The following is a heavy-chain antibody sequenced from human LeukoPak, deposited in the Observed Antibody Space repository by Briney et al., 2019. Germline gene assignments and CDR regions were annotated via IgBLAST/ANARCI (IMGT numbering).Heavy chain of an antibody. CDR2: IYYSGST. CDR1: GGSISSYY. J-gene: IGHJ4*02. V-gene: IGHV4-59*01. D-gene: IGHD3-22*01. Sequence: SETLSLTCTVSGGSISSYYWSWIRQPPGKGLEWIGYIYYSGSTNYNPSLKSRVTTSVDTSKNQFSLKLSSVTAADTAVYYCARTFNYYDSSGYYGWGQGTLVTVSP. CDR3: ARTFNYYDSSGYYG.